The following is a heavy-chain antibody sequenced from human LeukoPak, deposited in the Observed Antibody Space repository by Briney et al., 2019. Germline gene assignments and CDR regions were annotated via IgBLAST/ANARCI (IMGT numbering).Heavy chain of an antibody. CDR3: ARLLVPGWFDP. J-gene: IGHJ5*02. CDR1: GFIFSNYN. CDR2: ISSSSTTI. D-gene: IGHD2-2*01. Sequence: GGSLRLSCAASGFIFSNYNVNWVRQAPGKGLEWVSYISSSSTTIYYADSVKGRFTISRDNAKNSLYLQMNSLRAEDTAVYYCARLLVPGWFDPWGQGTLVTVSS. V-gene: IGHV3-48*01.